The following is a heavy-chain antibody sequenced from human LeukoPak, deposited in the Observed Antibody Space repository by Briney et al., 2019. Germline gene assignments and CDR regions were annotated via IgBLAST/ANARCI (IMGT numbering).Heavy chain of an antibody. Sequence: ASETLSLTCTVSGGSISSGGYYWSWIRQHPGKGLEWIGYIYYSGSTYYNPSLKSRVTISVDTSKNQFSLKLSSVTAADTAAYYCAASGYDWGASFDYWGQGTLVTVSS. V-gene: IGHV4-31*03. D-gene: IGHD5-12*01. CDR1: GGSISSGGYY. J-gene: IGHJ4*02. CDR3: AASGYDWGASFDY. CDR2: IYYSGST.